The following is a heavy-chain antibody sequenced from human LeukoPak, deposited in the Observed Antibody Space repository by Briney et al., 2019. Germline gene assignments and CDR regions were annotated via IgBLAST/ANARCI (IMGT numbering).Heavy chain of an antibody. V-gene: IGHV3-7*05. J-gene: IGHJ4*02. CDR2: ITREGSAA. CDR1: GFTFSSHL. CDR3: AKDWHNGDDPLFDY. D-gene: IGHD2-8*01. Sequence: GGSLRLSSVVSGFTFSSHLMSWVRQAPGKGLEWVADITREGSAAYYVDSVKGRFSISRDNAKNSLYLQMNSLRAEDTAVYYCAKDWHNGDDPLFDYWGQGTVVTVSS.